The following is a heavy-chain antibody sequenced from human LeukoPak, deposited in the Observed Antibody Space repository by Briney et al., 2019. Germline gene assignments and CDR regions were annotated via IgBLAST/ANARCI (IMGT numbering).Heavy chain of an antibody. CDR1: GFTVSSNY. CDR3: ARAGGYNYGYDY. J-gene: IGHJ4*02. CDR2: IYSGGNT. Sequence: GGSLRLSCAASGFTVSSNYMSWVRQAPGKGLEWVSVIYSGGNTYYADSVKGRFTISRDNSKNTAYLQMNSLRAEDTAVYYCARAGGYNYGYDYWGQGTLVTVSS. V-gene: IGHV3-53*01. D-gene: IGHD5-18*01.